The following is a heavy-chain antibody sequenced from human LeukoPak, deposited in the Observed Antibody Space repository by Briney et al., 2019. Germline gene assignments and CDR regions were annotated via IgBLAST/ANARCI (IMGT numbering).Heavy chain of an antibody. CDR3: ARGSSFDGYCSAGACDAGYYDS. V-gene: IGHV4-34*01. J-gene: IGHJ4*02. Sequence: SETLSLTCAVYGESFSAYFWNWIRQAPGKPLEYIGEINHRGSSHYNPSLKTRVTLSVDASKNQFSLKLTSVTAADTAVYFCARGSSFDGYCSAGACDAGYYDSWGQGTPVTVSS. CDR2: INHRGSS. D-gene: IGHD2-15*01. CDR1: GESFSAYF.